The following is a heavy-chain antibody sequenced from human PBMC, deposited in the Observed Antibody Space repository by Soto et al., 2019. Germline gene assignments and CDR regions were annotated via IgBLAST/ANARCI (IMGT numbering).Heavy chain of an antibody. D-gene: IGHD2-2*01. CDR3: ARIYCTTTTCDSWFDP. J-gene: IGHJ5*02. CDR2: IDPGDTYA. CDR1: VYTYTTFW. V-gene: IGHV5-10-1*01. Sequence: PLEAQTLSCTVFVYTYTTFWISCWRQMPWKCLEWMGRIDPGDTYATYSPAFQGHVTISADKATSTAYLQWSSLKASNTAMYFCARIYCTTTTCDSWFDPWGQGTPVTVSS.